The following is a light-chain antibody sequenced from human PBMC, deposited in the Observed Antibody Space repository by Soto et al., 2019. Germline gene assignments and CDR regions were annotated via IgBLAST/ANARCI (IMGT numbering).Light chain of an antibody. CDR2: EVS. J-gene: IGLJ3*02. CDR1: SSDVGGYNY. Sequence: QSALTQPPSASGSPGQSVTISCTGTSSDVGGYNYVSWYQQHPGKAPKLMIYEVSKRPSGVPDRFSGSKSGNTASLTVSGLQVEDEADYYCSSYTTSNSWVFGGGTKLTVL. V-gene: IGLV2-8*01. CDR3: SSYTTSNSWV.